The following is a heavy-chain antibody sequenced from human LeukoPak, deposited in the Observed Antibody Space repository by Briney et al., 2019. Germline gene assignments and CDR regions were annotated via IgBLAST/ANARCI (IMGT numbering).Heavy chain of an antibody. V-gene: IGHV3-21*01. D-gene: IGHD6-19*01. CDR1: GFTSSSYS. J-gene: IGHJ4*02. CDR2: ISSSSSYI. CDR3: ASRYSSGWYFIY. Sequence: GGSLRLSCAASGFTSSSYSMNWVRQAPGKGLEWVSSISSSSSYIYYADSVKGRFTISRDNAKNSLYLQMNSLRAEDTAVYYCASRYSSGWYFIYWGQGTLVTVSS.